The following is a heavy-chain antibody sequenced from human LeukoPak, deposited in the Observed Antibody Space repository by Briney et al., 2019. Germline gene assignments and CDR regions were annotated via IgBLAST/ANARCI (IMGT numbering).Heavy chain of an antibody. CDR2: INGDGSST. Sequence: GGSLRLSCAASGFTITNYWLHWVHQAPGKGLVWVSHINGDGSSTTYADSVKGRFSISRDNAKNTLYLQMNSLRAEDTAVYYCATDRGYAMDVWGRGTTVTVSS. V-gene: IGHV3-74*01. CDR1: GFTITNYW. J-gene: IGHJ6*02. CDR3: ATDRGYAMDV.